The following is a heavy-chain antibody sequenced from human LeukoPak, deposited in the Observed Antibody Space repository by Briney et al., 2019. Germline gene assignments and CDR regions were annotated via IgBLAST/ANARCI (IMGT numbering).Heavy chain of an antibody. D-gene: IGHD3-22*01. J-gene: IGHJ4*02. V-gene: IGHV3-9*01. CDR3: ARDSYDSSGYYYGFDN. CDR2: ISWNSGSI. Sequence: GGSLRLSCAASGFTFDDYAMHWVRQAPGKGLEWVSGISWNSGSIGYADSVKGRFTISRDNAKNTLYLQMNSLRAEDTAVNYCARDSYDSSGYYYGFDNWGQGTLVTVSS. CDR1: GFTFDDYA.